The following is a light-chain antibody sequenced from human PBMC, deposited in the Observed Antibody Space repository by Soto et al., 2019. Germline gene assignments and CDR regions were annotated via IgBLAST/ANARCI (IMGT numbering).Light chain of an antibody. CDR3: SSYTSSSTLSVV. V-gene: IGLV2-14*01. CDR2: EVS. Sequence: QSALTQPASVSGSPGQSITISCTGTSSDVGGYNYVSWYQQHPGKAPKLMIYEVSNRPSGVSNRFSGSMSGNTASLTISGLQAEDEADYYCSSYTSSSTLSVVFGGGTKLTVL. CDR1: SSDVGGYNY. J-gene: IGLJ2*01.